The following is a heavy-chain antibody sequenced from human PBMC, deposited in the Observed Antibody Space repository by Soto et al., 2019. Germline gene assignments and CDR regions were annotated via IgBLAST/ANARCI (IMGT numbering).Heavy chain of an antibody. CDR3: AKAYLDFGNSWGGGFWFDP. CDR2: MSYDGSNK. J-gene: IGHJ5*02. Sequence: QVQLVESGGGVVQPGRSLRLSCAASGFTFSTYSMHWVRQAPGRGLEWVAIMSYDGSNKYYADSVKGQFTISRENSKNTLYLQMNCLRAEDTAVFYCAKAYLDFGNSWGGGFWFDPWGQGTLVTVSS. D-gene: IGHD6-6*01. V-gene: IGHV3-30-3*01. CDR1: GFTFSTYS.